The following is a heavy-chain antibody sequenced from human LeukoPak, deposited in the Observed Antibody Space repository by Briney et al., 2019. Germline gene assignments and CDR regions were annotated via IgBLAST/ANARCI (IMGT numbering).Heavy chain of an antibody. CDR2: IYRGGVT. D-gene: IGHD2-15*01. J-gene: IGHJ4*02. V-gene: IGHV3-66*01. CDR3: VGASSDGVLIDATSFDL. Sequence: PGGSLRLSCAVSGFIGYDGYMDWVRQAPGRGLEWLSVIYRGGVTYYADSVKGRFFISRDDSKNTWHLQLNSLKTEDTAVYYCVGASSDGVLIDATSFDLWGQGTLVSVSS. CDR1: GFIGYDGY.